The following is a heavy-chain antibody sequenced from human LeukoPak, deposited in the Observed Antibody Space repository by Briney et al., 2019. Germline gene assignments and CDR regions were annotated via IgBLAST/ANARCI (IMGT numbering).Heavy chain of an antibody. Sequence: PSETLSLTCTVSRYSISSSDYYWDWIRQPPGKGLEWIGSISYSGSTYYNPSLKSRVTISVDTSKNQFSLKLSSVTAADTAFYYCARRAYDSSSIGSWGQGTLVTVSS. V-gene: IGHV4-39*01. CDR3: ARRAYDSSSIGS. D-gene: IGHD3-22*01. CDR2: ISYSGST. J-gene: IGHJ5*01. CDR1: RYSISSSDYY.